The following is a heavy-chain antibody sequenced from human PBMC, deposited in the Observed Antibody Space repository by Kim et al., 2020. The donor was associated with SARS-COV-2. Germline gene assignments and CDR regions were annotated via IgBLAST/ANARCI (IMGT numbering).Heavy chain of an antibody. J-gene: IGHJ4*02. V-gene: IGHV3-7*03. CDR2: IKEDGSVK. CDR3: ARDGGLSYTSSWDY. Sequence: GGSLRLSCAASDFTFSRYWMSWVRQAPGKGLEWVANIKEDGSVKQYVDSAKGRFTISRDNAKNSLYLQMNSLRADDTAVYYCARDGGLSYTSSWDYWGRGTLVTVSS. D-gene: IGHD6-13*01. CDR1: DFTFSRYW.